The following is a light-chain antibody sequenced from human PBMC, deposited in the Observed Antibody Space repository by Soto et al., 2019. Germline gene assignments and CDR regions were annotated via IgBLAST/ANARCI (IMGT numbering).Light chain of an antibody. V-gene: IGLV2-14*01. J-gene: IGLJ1*01. Sequence: SVRTQPASVTGSPGQSIAISCTGTSSDVGGYNYVSWYQQHPGKAPKLMIYDVSNRPSGVSDRFSGSKSGNTASLTISGLQAEDEADYYCSSYTTSSTYVFGTGTKVTVL. CDR2: DVS. CDR1: SSDVGGYNY. CDR3: SSYTTSSTYV.